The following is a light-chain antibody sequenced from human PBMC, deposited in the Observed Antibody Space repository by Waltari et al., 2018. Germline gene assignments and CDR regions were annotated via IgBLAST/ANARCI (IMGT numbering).Light chain of an antibody. CDR1: QSIGRY. Sequence: EVVLTQSPGTLSLSPGETATLSCRASQSIGRYLVWYQQKSGQAPRLLSYGASTRTTGIPDRFSGSGSGTDFSLTISRLEAEDCAVYYCQNHERLPATFGQGTKVEIK. V-gene: IGKV3-20*01. CDR3: QNHERLPAT. CDR2: GAS. J-gene: IGKJ1*01.